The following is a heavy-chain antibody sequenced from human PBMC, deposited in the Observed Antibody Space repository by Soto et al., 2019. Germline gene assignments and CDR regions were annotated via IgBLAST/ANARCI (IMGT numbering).Heavy chain of an antibody. J-gene: IGHJ6*02. CDR3: ARERPERGKDV. Sequence: QVQLVQSGAEVKKPGSSVKVSCTASGGTFSSSAISWVRQAPGQGLEWMGAIIPVFGTAHYAQKFQGRVTITADKPTSTAYMELSRLRSGDTAVYDCARERPERGKDVWGQGTTVTVSS. CDR1: GGTFSSSA. V-gene: IGHV1-69*06. CDR2: IIPVFGTA. D-gene: IGHD6-25*01.